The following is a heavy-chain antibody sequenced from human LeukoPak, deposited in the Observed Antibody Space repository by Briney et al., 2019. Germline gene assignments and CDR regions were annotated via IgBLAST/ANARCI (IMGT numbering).Heavy chain of an antibody. CDR2: IKQDGSEK. CDR3: AKFFTGEYVRAFDV. D-gene: IGHD3-10*02. V-gene: IGHV3-7*01. CDR1: GFTLSNYW. J-gene: IGHJ3*01. Sequence: QTGGSLRLSCAASGFTLSNYWMSWVRQAPGKGLEWVANIKQDGSEKYYVDSVKGRFTISRDNSKNTLYLQMNSLRAEDTAVYYCAKFFTGEYVRAFDVWGQGTMVTVSS.